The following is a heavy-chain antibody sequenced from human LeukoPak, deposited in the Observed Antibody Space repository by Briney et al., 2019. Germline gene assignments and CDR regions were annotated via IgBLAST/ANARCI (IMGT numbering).Heavy chain of an antibody. J-gene: IGHJ5*02. CDR2: IYYSGST. V-gene: IGHV4-59*01. CDR1: GASFSGSY. D-gene: IGHD3-22*01. CDR3: AREGGSDSSGYYRAFDP. Sequence: SETLSLTCAVYGASFSGSYWSWIRQPPGKGLEWIGYIYYSGSTNYNPSLKSRVTISVDTSKNQFSLKLSSVTAADTAVYYCAREGGSDSSGYYRAFDPWGQGTLVTVSS.